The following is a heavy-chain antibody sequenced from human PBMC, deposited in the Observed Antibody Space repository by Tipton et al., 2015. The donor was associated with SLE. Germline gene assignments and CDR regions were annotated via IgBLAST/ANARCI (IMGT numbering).Heavy chain of an antibody. D-gene: IGHD3-3*01. J-gene: IGHJ6*03. Sequence: TLSLTCTVSGGSISSSSYYWGWIRQPPGKGLVWIGSIYYSGSTYYNPSLKSRVTISVDTSKNQFSLKLSSVTAADTAVYYCARDNFWNRGYYFGGGEDYYYYCMDVWGKGTTVTVSS. CDR1: GGSISSSSYY. V-gene: IGHV4-39*07. CDR2: IYYSGST. CDR3: ARDNFWNRGYYFGGGEDYYYYCMDV.